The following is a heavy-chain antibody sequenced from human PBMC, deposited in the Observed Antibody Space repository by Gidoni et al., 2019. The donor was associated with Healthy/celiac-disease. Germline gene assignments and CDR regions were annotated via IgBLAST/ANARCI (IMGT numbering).Heavy chain of an antibody. V-gene: IGHV2-26*01. CDR1: GFSLSTARMG. D-gene: IGHD6-19*01. J-gene: IGHJ4*02. CDR3: ARTLSYSSGPPSPFDY. CDR2: ISSNDEK. Sequence: QVSLKESGPVLVKPTETLTLTCTVYGFSLSTARMGVSWIRQPPGKALEWLAHISSNDEKSYSTSLKSRLTISKDTSKSQVVLTMTNMDPVDTATYYCARTLSYSSGPPSPFDYWGQGTLVTVSS.